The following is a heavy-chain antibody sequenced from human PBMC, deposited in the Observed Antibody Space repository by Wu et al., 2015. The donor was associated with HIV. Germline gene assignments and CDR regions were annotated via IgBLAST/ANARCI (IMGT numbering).Heavy chain of an antibody. CDR3: ARDRGNSSSWYGFHAFDI. CDR2: IIPIFGTA. V-gene: IGHV1-69*13. CDR1: GGTFSSYA. J-gene: IGHJ3*02. Sequence: QVQLVQSGAEVKKPGSSVKVSCKASGGTFSSYAISWVRQAPGQGLEWMGRIIPIFGTANYAQKFQGRVTITADESTSTAYMELSSLRSEDTAVYYCARDRGNSSSWYGFHAFDIWGQGDNGHRLF. D-gene: IGHD6-13*01.